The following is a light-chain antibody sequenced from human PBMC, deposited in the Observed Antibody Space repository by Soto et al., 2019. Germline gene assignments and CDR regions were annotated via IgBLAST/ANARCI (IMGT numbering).Light chain of an antibody. Sequence: EIVLTQSPGTLSLSPGERATLSCRASQSVSSSYLAWYQQKPGQAPRLLIYGASSRGTGIPDRFSGSGSGTDFTLTISILEPEDFSVYYCQQYGSSLVFTFGPGTKVDIK. CDR1: QSVSSSY. J-gene: IGKJ3*01. V-gene: IGKV3-20*01. CDR2: GAS. CDR3: QQYGSSLVFT.